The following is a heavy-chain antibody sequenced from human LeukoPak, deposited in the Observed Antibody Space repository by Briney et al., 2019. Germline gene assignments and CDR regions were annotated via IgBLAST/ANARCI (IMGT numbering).Heavy chain of an antibody. V-gene: IGHV4-4*02. CDR2: IYHSGST. D-gene: IGHD3-3*01. Sequence: PSGTLSLTCAVSGGSISSSNWWSWVRQPPGKGLEWIGEIYHSGSTNYNPSLKSRVTISVDKSKNQFSLKLSSVTAADTAVYYCARDGSPYYDFWSGHQYFQHWGQGTLVTVSS. J-gene: IGHJ1*01. CDR1: GGSISSSNW. CDR3: ARDGSPYYDFWSGHQYFQH.